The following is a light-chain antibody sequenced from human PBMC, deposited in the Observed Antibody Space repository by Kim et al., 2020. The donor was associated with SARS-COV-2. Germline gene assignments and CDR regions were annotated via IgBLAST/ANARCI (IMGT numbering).Light chain of an antibody. CDR3: QAGDSNTGVV. CDR1: DLGDKY. Sequence: SPGQTAPIPCSGHDLGDKYFSWGQQKPGQSPVLVLYQDTRRPSGIPERFSGSNSGNTATLTISGTQAVDEGDYYCQAGDSNTGVVFGGGTQLTVL. CDR2: QDT. V-gene: IGLV3-1*01. J-gene: IGLJ2*01.